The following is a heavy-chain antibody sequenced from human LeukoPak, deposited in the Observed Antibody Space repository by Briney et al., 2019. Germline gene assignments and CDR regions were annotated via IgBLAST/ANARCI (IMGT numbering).Heavy chain of an antibody. J-gene: IGHJ6*03. D-gene: IGHD3-22*01. V-gene: IGHV1-2*02. CDR2: INPNSGGT. Sequence: ASVKVSCKASGYTFTGYYMHWVRQAPGQGLEWMGWINPNSGGTNYAQKFQGRVTMTRDTSISTAYMELSRLRSDDTAVYYCARAEYYYDSSGYYSDPYYYYYMDVWGKGTTVTVSS. CDR3: ARAEYYYDSSGYYSDPYYYYYMDV. CDR1: GYTFTGYY.